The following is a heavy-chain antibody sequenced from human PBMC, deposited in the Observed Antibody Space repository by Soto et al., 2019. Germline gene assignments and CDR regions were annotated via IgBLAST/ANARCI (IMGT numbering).Heavy chain of an antibody. CDR1: GGSIRTTSSF. CDR2: VYHSGST. V-gene: IGHV4-39*01. Sequence: SETLSLTCTVSGGSIRTTSSFWGWIRQPPGKGLEWIASVYHSGSTYYSPSLKSRVTLSVDTSNNQFSLTLSSVTAADTAVYFCARDFGWFDYWGQGTLVTVSS. J-gene: IGHJ5*01. D-gene: IGHD3-16*01. CDR3: ARDFGWFDY.